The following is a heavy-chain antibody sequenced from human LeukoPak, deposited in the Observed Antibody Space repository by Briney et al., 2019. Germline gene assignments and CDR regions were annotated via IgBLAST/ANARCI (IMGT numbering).Heavy chain of an antibody. D-gene: IGHD3-10*01. CDR3: AKDPRGVSDAFDI. V-gene: IGHV3-23*01. CDR2: ISGSGGST. J-gene: IGHJ3*02. Sequence: PGGTLRLSCAASGFTFSSYGMSWVRQAPGKGLEWVSAISGSGGSTYYADSVKGRFTISRDNSKNTLYLQMNSLRAEDTAVYYCAKDPRGVSDAFDIWGQGTMVTVSS. CDR1: GFTFSSYG.